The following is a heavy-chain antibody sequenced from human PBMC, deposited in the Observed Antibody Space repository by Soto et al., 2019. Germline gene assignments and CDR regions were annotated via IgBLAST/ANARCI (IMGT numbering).Heavy chain of an antibody. D-gene: IGHD2-2*01. CDR1: GFTFSRYW. J-gene: IGHJ6*02. V-gene: IGHV3-7*01. Sequence: EVQLVESGGGLVQPGGSLRLSCAASGFTFSRYWMNWVHQAPGKGLEWVANTKGDGSEKYFVDSVKGRLTISRDNAKNSLYVQMNSLRAEDTAVYYCARDLGRTAAGYYYYYAKDVWGQGTTVTVSS. CDR2: TKGDGSEK. CDR3: ARDLGRTAAGYYYYYAKDV.